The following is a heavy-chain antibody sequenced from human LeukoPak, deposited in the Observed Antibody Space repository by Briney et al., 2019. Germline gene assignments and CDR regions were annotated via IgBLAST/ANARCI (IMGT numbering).Heavy chain of an antibody. CDR1: GFIFSKAW. J-gene: IGHJ4*02. Sequence: GGSLRLSCAASGFIFSKAWMAWVRQAPGKGLEWVGHIKTEAEDGTTDYAAPVKGRFNISRDDAKSTLYLQMNSLNTEDTAVYFCTSALNLVLGELLGYWGQGTLVTVSS. CDR2: IKTEAEDGTT. CDR3: TSALNLVLGELLGY. D-gene: IGHD3-16*01. V-gene: IGHV3-15*01.